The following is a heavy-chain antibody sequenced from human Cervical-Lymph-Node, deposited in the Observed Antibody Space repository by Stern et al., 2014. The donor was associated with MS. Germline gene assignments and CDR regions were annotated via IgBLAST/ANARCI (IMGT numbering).Heavy chain of an antibody. J-gene: IGHJ4*02. CDR3: VSFGVVPPN. V-gene: IGHV3-74*01. CDR2: IGGDGSST. D-gene: IGHD3-3*01. CDR1: GFTFSSYW. Sequence: EVQLVESGGGLVQPGGSLRLSWAASGFTFSSYWMHWVRQAPGKGLVWVSRIGGDGSSTTYADSVKGRFTISRDNAKNTLYLQMNSLRAEDTAVYYCVSFGVVPPNWGQGTLVTVSS.